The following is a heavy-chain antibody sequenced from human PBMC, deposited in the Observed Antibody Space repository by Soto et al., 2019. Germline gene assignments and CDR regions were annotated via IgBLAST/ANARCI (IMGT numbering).Heavy chain of an antibody. V-gene: IGHV6-1*01. CDR2: TYYRSKWYN. CDR3: ARGPGTKGINYYGMDV. D-gene: IGHD3-10*01. Sequence: PSQTLSLTCAISGDSVSSNSAAWNWIRQSPSRGLEWLGRTYYRSKWYNDYAVSVKSRITINPDTSKNQFSLQLNSVTPEDTAVYYCARGPGTKGINYYGMDVWGQGNTVTVSS. CDR1: GDSVSSNSAA. J-gene: IGHJ6*02.